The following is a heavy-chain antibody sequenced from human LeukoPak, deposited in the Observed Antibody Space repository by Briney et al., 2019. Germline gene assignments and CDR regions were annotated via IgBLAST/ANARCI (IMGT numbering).Heavy chain of an antibody. D-gene: IGHD6-19*01. CDR3: ARGPRLDSSGWYYGAFDI. J-gene: IGHJ3*02. Sequence: ASVTVSCTASGYTFTGYYMHWVRQAPGQGLEWMGRINPNSGGTNYAQKFQGRVTMTRDTSISTAYMELSRLRSDDTAVYYCARGPRLDSSGWYYGAFDIWGQGTMVTVSS. CDR1: GYTFTGYY. V-gene: IGHV1-2*06. CDR2: INPNSGGT.